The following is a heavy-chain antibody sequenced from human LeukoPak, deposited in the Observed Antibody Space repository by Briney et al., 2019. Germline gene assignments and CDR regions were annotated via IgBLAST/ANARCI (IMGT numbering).Heavy chain of an antibody. CDR2: INPNSGGT. J-gene: IGHJ4*02. CDR1: GYTFTGYY. D-gene: IGHD3-22*01. Sequence: ASVTVSCKASGYTFTGYYMHWVRQAPGQGLEWMGRINPNSGGTNYAQKFQGRVTMTRDTSISTAYMELSRLRSDDTAVYYGARGTYYYDSSGYFDYWGQGTLVTVSS. CDR3: ARGTYYYDSSGYFDY. V-gene: IGHV1-2*06.